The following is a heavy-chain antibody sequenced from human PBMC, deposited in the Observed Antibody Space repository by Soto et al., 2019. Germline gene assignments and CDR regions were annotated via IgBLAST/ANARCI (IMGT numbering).Heavy chain of an antibody. CDR2: ISSSSSYT. CDR3: ARDSVYYGDYELNYFDY. CDR1: GFTFSDYY. Sequence: GGSLRLSCAVSGFTFSDYYMSWIRQAPGKGLEWVSYISSSSSYTNYADYVKGRFTISRDNAKNSLYLQMKSLRAEDTAVYYCARDSVYYGDYELNYFDYWGQGTLVTVSS. D-gene: IGHD4-17*01. J-gene: IGHJ4*02. V-gene: IGHV3-11*05.